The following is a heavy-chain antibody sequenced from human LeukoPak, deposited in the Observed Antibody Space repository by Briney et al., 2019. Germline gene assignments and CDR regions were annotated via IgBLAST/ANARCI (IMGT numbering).Heavy chain of an antibody. Sequence: PSETLSLTCTVSGGSISSSSYYWGWIRQPPGKGLEWIGSIYYSGSTYYNPSLKSRVTISVDTSKNQFSLKLSSVTAADTAVYYCARQRKDTAMVTPRSYYFDYWGQGTLVTVSS. V-gene: IGHV4-39*01. D-gene: IGHD5-18*01. CDR3: ARQRKDTAMVTPRSYYFDY. CDR2: IYYSGST. J-gene: IGHJ4*02. CDR1: GGSISSSSYY.